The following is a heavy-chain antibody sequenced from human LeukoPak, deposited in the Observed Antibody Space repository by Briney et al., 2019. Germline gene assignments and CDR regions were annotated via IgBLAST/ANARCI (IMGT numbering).Heavy chain of an antibody. CDR1: GFTVSSNY. V-gene: IGHV3-53*01. J-gene: IGHJ4*02. CDR3: AKGRMIPAALDY. CDR2: IYAGGST. Sequence: PGGSLRLSCAASGFTVSSNYTSWVRQAPGKGLEWVSLIYAGGSTYYADAVKGRFTISRDNAKNTLYLQMSSLRAEDTAVYYCAKGRMIPAALDYWGQGTLVTVSS. D-gene: IGHD2-2*01.